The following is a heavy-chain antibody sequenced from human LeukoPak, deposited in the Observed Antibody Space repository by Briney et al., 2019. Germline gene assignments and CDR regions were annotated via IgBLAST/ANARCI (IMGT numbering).Heavy chain of an antibody. CDR2: ISSSSSYI. D-gene: IGHD3-10*01. V-gene: IGHV3-21*01. J-gene: IGHJ5*02. CDR1: GFTFSSYS. Sequence: GGSLRLSCAASGFTFSSYSMNWVRQAPGKGLEWVSSISSSSSYIYYADSVKGRFTISRDNAKNALYLQMNSLRAEDRAVYYCARVPYYYGSGSWWFDPWGRGTLVTVSS. CDR3: ARVPYYYGSGSWWFDP.